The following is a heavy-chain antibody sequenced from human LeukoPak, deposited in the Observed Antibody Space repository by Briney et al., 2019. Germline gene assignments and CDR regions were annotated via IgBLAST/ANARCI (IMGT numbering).Heavy chain of an antibody. CDR1: GFTFSSYA. J-gene: IGHJ4*02. CDR3: AKCGYYYDSSAQYYFDY. V-gene: IGHV3-23*01. Sequence: PGGSLRLSCAASGFTFSSYAMSWVRQAPGKGLEWVSAISGSGGSTYYADSVKGRFTISRDNSKNTLYLQMNSLRAEDTAVYYCAKCGYYYDSSAQYYFDYWGQGTLVTVSS. CDR2: ISGSGGST. D-gene: IGHD3-22*01.